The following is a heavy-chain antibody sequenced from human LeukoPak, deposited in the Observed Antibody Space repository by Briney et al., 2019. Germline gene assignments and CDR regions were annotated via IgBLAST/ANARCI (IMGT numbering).Heavy chain of an antibody. CDR3: ARGLGYCSSTSCLNNWFDP. J-gene: IGHJ5*02. Sequence: ASVKVSCKASGYTFTSYDINWVRQATGQGLEWMGWMNPNSGNTGYAQKFQGRVTMTRNTSISTAYMELSSLRSEATAVYYCARGLGYCSSTSCLNNWFDPWGQGTLVTVSS. V-gene: IGHV1-8*01. D-gene: IGHD2-2*03. CDR1: GYTFTSYD. CDR2: MNPNSGNT.